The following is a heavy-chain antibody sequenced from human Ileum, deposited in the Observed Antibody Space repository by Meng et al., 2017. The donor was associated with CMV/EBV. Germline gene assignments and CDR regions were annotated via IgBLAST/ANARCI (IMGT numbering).Heavy chain of an antibody. CDR2: INAGNGNT. V-gene: IGHV1-3*01. CDR1: GYTFPSYA. Sequence: SGYTFPSYAMHWVRQAPGQRLEWMGWINAGNGNTKYSQKFQGRVTITRDTSASTAYMELSSLRSEDTAVYYCARVPEGGYSYDFDYWGQGTLVTVSS. J-gene: IGHJ4*02. CDR3: ARVPEGGYSYDFDY. D-gene: IGHD5-18*01.